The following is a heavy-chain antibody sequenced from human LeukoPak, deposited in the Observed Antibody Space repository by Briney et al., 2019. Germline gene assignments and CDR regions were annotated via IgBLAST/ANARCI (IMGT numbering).Heavy chain of an antibody. CDR2: ISSSSSYT. CDR1: GFTFSSYG. Sequence: PGGSLRLSCAASGFTFSSYGMHWVRQAPGKGLEWVSYISSSSSYTNYADSVKGRFTISRDNAKNSLYLQMNSLRAEDTAVYYCATRDIVATIDYWGQGTLVTVSS. V-gene: IGHV3-21*05. J-gene: IGHJ4*02. CDR3: ATRDIVATIDY. D-gene: IGHD5-12*01.